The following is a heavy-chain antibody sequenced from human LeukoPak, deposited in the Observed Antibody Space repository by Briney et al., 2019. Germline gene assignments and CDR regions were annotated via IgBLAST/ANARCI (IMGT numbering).Heavy chain of an antibody. V-gene: IGHV3-30*04. Sequence: AGGSLRLSCAASGFTFSSYAMHWVRQAPGKGLEWVAVISYDGSNKYYADSVKGRFTISRDNSKNTLYLQMNSLRAEDTAVYYCASRGQYCSRGSCYFGQGTLVTVSS. CDR2: ISYDGSNK. CDR1: GFTFSSYA. D-gene: IGHD2-15*01. J-gene: IGHJ4*02. CDR3: ASRGQYCSRGSCY.